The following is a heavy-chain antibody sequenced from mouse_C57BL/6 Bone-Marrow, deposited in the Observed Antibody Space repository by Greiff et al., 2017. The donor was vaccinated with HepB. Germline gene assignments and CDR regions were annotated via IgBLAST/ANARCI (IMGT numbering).Heavy chain of an antibody. J-gene: IGHJ3*01. CDR1: GFNIKDDY. CDR2: IDPENGDT. CDR3: TVPITTSFAY. D-gene: IGHD1-1*01. Sequence: VQLQQSGAELVRPGASVKLSCTASGFNIKDDYMHWVKQRPEQGLEWIGWIDPENGDTEYASKFQGKATITADTSSNTAYLQLSSLTSEDTAVYYCTVPITTSFAYWGQGTLVTVSA. V-gene: IGHV14-4*01.